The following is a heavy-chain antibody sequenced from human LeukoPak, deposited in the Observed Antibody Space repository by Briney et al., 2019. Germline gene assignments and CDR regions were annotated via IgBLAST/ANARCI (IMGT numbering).Heavy chain of an antibody. CDR2: ITHDESNK. J-gene: IGHJ4*02. Sequence: PGRSLRLSCAASGFTFSAYAMHWVRQAPGKGLEWVAVITHDESNKYYADSVKGRFTISRDNSKNALYLQMNSLRSDDTAVYYCARDHNHRLGIGTGGYRGYFDYWGQGTLVTVSS. CDR1: GFTFSAYA. D-gene: IGHD6-13*01. V-gene: IGHV3-30-3*01. CDR3: ARDHNHRLGIGTGGYRGYFDY.